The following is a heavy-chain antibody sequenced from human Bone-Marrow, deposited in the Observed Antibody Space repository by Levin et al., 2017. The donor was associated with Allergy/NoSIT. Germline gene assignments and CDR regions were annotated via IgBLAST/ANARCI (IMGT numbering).Heavy chain of an antibody. J-gene: IGHJ2*01. Sequence: RSSETLSLTCTVSGASFSDYYWGWLRQPPGKGLEWIGSVFHSGNTNSNPSLKSRVTISVDPSKRQVSLTLTSMTPADTAIYFCARDLGIMEGFFDLWGRGTLVTVSS. V-gene: IGHV4-59*01. CDR3: ARDLGIMEGFFDL. CDR1: GASFSDYY. D-gene: IGHD7-27*01. CDR2: VFHSGNT.